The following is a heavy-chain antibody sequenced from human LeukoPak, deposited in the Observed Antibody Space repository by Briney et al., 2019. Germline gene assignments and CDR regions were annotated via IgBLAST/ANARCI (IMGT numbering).Heavy chain of an antibody. CDR2: IIPILGIA. Sequence: ASVKVSFKASGYTFTSYGISWVRQAPGQGLEWMGRIIPILGIANYAQKFQGRVTITADKSTSTAYMELSSLRSEDTAVYYCARALVVVTAMGFDYWGQGTLVTVSS. CDR3: ARALVVVTAMGFDY. J-gene: IGHJ4*02. D-gene: IGHD2-21*02. CDR1: GYTFTSYG. V-gene: IGHV1-69*04.